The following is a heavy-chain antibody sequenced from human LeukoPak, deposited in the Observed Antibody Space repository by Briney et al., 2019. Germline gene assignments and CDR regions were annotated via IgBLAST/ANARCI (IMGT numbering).Heavy chain of an antibody. J-gene: IGHJ4*02. CDR2: IIPIFGTA. CDR1: GGTFSSYA. Sequence: SVKVSCKASGGTFSSYAISWVRQAPGQGLEWMGGIIPIFGTANYAQKFQGRVTITADESTSTAYMELSSLRSEDTAVYYCAGSSDYYDSSGYYYDKYYFGYWGQGTLVTVSS. V-gene: IGHV1-69*13. CDR3: AGSSDYYDSSGYYYDKYYFGY. D-gene: IGHD3-22*01.